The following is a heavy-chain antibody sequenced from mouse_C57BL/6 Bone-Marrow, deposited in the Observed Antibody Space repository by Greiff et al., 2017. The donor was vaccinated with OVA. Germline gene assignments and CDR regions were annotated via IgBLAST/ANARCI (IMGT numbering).Heavy chain of an antibody. CDR1: GFTFSSYA. J-gene: IGHJ4*01. CDR3: TRLLDAMDY. D-gene: IGHD2-1*01. Sequence: EVQRVESGAGLVKPGGSLKLSCAASGFTFSSYAMSWVRQTPEKRLEWVAYISSGGDYIYYADTVKGRFTISRDNARNTLYLQMISLKSEDTAMYYSTRLLDAMDYWGQGTSVTVSS. CDR2: ISSGGDYI. V-gene: IGHV5-9-1*02.